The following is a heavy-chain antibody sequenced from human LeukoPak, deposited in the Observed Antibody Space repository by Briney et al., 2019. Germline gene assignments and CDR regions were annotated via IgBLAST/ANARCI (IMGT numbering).Heavy chain of an antibody. Sequence: GGSLRLSCAASGFTFSSYERNWVRQAPGKGLEWVSYISSSGSTIYYADSVKGRFTISRDNAKNSLYLQMNSLRAEDTAVYYCARNPVYSSSYRWFGEPYYYYYYMDVWGKGTTVTVSS. CDR1: GFTFSSYE. D-gene: IGHD3-10*01. CDR2: ISSSGSTI. V-gene: IGHV3-48*03. J-gene: IGHJ6*03. CDR3: ARNPVYSSSYRWFGEPYYYYYYMDV.